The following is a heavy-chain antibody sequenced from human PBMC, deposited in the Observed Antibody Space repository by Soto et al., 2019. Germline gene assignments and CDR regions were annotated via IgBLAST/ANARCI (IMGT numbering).Heavy chain of an antibody. CDR3: ARDDCSGGSCYLGY. CDR1: GYAFTSYG. CDR2: INGYNGNT. D-gene: IGHD2-15*01. J-gene: IGHJ4*02. V-gene: IGHV1-18*01. Sequence: QAQLAQSGAEVKQPGASVKVSCKGSGYAFTSYGISWVRQTPGQGPEWMGWINGYNGNTLYAQKFHDRLTMTTDTSTSTAYMDLRRLRSDDTAFYYCARDDCSGGSCYLGYWGQGTLVTVSS.